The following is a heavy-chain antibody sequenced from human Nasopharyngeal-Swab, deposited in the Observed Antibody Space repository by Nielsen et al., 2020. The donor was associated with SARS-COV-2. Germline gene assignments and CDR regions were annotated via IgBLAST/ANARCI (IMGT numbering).Heavy chain of an antibody. J-gene: IGHJ4*02. Sequence: GGSLRLSCAASGFTFSSSGMDWVRQAPGKGLEWVAVISYDGSNEYYGDSVKGRFTISRDNAKNSLYLQMNSLRAEDTAVYYCARDNGQYFDYWGQGTLVTVSS. CDR3: ARDNGQYFDY. V-gene: IGHV3-30*03. CDR2: ISYDGSNE. CDR1: GFTFSSSG.